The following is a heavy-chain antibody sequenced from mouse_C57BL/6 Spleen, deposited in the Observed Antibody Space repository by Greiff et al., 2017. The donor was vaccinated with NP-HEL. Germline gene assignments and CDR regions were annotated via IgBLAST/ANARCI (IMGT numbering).Heavy chain of an antibody. Sequence: EVKLMESGGGLVQPGGSLKLSCAASGFTFSDYYMYWVRQTPEKRLEWVAYISNGGGSTYYTDTVKGRFTISRDNAKNSLYLQMSRLKSEDTAMYYCARHDDSLFAYWGQGTLVTVSA. V-gene: IGHV5-12*01. D-gene: IGHD2-4*01. CDR3: ARHDDSLFAY. J-gene: IGHJ3*01. CDR1: GFTFSDYY. CDR2: ISNGGGST.